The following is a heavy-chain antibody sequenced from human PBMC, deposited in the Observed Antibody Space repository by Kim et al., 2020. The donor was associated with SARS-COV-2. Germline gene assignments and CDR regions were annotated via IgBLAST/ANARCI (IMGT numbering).Heavy chain of an antibody. J-gene: IGHJ4*02. D-gene: IGHD6-13*01. CDR2: IYYSGST. CDR1: GGSISSYY. Sequence: SETLSLTCTVSGGSISSYYWSWIRQPPGKGLEWIGYIYYSGSTNYNPSLKSRVTISVDTSKNQFSLKLSSVTAADTAVYYCATLEPAAGSFDYWGQGTLVTVSS. V-gene: IGHV4-59*13. CDR3: ATLEPAAGSFDY.